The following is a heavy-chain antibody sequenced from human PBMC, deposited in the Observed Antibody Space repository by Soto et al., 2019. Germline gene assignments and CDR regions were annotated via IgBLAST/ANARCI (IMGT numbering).Heavy chain of an antibody. CDR1: AGTFSSYA. D-gene: IGHD3-22*01. Sequence: QVQLVQSGAEVKKPASSVKVSCKASAGTFSSYAISSVRQAPGQGLEWTGGIIPIFGTANDAQKFQSIVTITADESTSTASMELSSPRSDDTAVYYCASPVYYYESSGSRMDVWGQGTTVTVSS. CDR3: ASPVYYYESSGSRMDV. V-gene: IGHV1-69*12. CDR2: IIPIFGTA. J-gene: IGHJ6*02.